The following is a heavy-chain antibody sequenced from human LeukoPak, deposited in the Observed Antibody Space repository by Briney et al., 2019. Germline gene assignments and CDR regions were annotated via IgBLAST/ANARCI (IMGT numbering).Heavy chain of an antibody. CDR2: INPSGGST. Sequence: ASVKVSCKASGYTFTSYYMHWVRQAPGQGLEWMGIINPSGGSTSYAQKFQGRVTMTRDTSTSTVYMELSSLRSEDTAVYYCARDLYSYYDSSGPFDYWGQGTLVTVSS. V-gene: IGHV1-46*01. J-gene: IGHJ4*02. D-gene: IGHD3-22*01. CDR3: ARDLYSYYDSSGPFDY. CDR1: GYTFTSYY.